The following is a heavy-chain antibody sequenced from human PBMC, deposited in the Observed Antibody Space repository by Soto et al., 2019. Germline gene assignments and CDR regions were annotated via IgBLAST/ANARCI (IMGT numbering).Heavy chain of an antibody. J-gene: IGHJ1*01. CDR2: IHNSGST. V-gene: IGHV4-30-4*01. Sequence: QVQLQESGPGLVKPSQTLSLSCTVSGDSISSGNYYWRWIRQPPGKGLEWIGYIHNSGSTYYNPSLRSRLTMSVDTSKNQFYLKLSSVTVADTAVYYCARAPTTQYSQHCGQGPLVTVSS. CDR3: ARAPTTQYSQH. D-gene: IGHD4-4*01. CDR1: GDSISSGNYY.